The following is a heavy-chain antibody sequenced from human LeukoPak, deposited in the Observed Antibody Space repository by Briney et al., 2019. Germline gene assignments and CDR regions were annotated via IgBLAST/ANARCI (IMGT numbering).Heavy chain of an antibody. CDR3: TRTGYDFWSGYSHFDY. D-gene: IGHD3-3*01. Sequence: GRSLRLSCAASEFTFDDYAMHWVRQAPGKGLEWVALVSYDGSEKYYADSVKGRFIISRDNSKNTLYLQMNTLRREDTAVYYCTRTGYDFWSGYSHFDYWGQGTLVTVSS. CDR2: VSYDGSEK. V-gene: IGHV3-30*04. J-gene: IGHJ4*02. CDR1: EFTFDDYA.